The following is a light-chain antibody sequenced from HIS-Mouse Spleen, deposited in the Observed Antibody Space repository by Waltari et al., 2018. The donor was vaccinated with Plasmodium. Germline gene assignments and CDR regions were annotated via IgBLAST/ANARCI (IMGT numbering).Light chain of an antibody. J-gene: IGKJ5*01. CDR3: QQRSNWPPT. V-gene: IGKV3-11*01. CDR1: QSVSSY. Sequence: EIVLTQSPATLSLSPGERATLSCRASQSVSSYLAWYQQKPGQAPRLLIYDASNRATGIPARFSVSGSGTDFTLTISSLEPEDFAVYYGQQRSNWPPTFGQGTRLGIK. CDR2: DAS.